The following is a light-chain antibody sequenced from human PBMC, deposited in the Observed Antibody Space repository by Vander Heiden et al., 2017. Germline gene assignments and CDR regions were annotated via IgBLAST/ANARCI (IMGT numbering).Light chain of an antibody. CDR1: QGISTY. V-gene: IGKV1-8*01. Sequence: AIRMTQSPSSFSASTGDRVTITCRASQGISTYLAWYQQKPGKAPKLLIYAASTSQSGVPSRFSASGSGTDFTLTISCLQSEDFATYFCRQYYGYPWTFGQGTKV. CDR3: RQYYGYPWT. J-gene: IGKJ1*01. CDR2: AAS.